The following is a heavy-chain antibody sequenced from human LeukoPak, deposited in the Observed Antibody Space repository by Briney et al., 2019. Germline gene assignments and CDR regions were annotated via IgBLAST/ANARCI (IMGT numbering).Heavy chain of an antibody. J-gene: IGHJ3*02. D-gene: IGHD5-18*01. CDR3: APTRRGCSYDAFDI. CDR2: IYPGDSDT. V-gene: IGHV5-51*01. Sequence: GESLKISCKGSGYSFTSYWIGWVRQMPGKGLEWMGIIYPGDSDTRYSPSFQGQVTISVDKSISTAYLQWSSLRASDTAMYFCAPTRRGCSYDAFDIWGQGTMVTVSS. CDR1: GYSFTSYW.